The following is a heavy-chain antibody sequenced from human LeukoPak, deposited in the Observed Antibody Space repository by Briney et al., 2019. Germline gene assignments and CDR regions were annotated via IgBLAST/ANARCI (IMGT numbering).Heavy chain of an antibody. J-gene: IGHJ4*02. CDR1: GGSISSSY. CDR3: ARASGAFDY. Sequence: SETLSLTCTVSGGSISSSYWSWIRQPPGKGLEWIGYIYYSGITNYNPSLKSRVTISLDTSKNQFSLKLNSATAADTAVYYCARASGAFDYWGQGALVTVSS. CDR2: IYYSGIT. V-gene: IGHV4-59*01.